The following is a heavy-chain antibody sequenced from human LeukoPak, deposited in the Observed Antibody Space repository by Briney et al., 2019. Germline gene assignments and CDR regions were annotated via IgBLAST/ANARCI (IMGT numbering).Heavy chain of an antibody. J-gene: IGHJ6*03. CDR1: GYTFTSYY. Sequence: ASVKVSCEASGYTFTSYYMHWVRQAPGQGLEWMGIINPSGGSTSYAQKFQGRVTITTDESTSTAYMELSSLRSEDTAVYYCARAAVPAAIHGAYYYYYYMDVWGKGTTVTVSS. CDR2: INPSGGST. V-gene: IGHV1-46*01. CDR3: ARAAVPAAIHGAYYYYYYMDV. D-gene: IGHD2-2*02.